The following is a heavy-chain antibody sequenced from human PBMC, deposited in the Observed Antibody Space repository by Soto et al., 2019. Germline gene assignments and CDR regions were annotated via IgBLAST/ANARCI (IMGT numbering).Heavy chain of an antibody. J-gene: IGHJ6*02. Sequence: ASVKVSCKASGYTFTSYDINWVRQATGQGLEWMGWMNPNSGNTGYAQKFQGRVTMTRNTSISTAYMELSTLRSEDTAVYYCERVRVLLWFGELSYYCGKDVWGQGTTVTVSS. CDR1: GYTFTSYD. D-gene: IGHD3-10*01. CDR2: MNPNSGNT. V-gene: IGHV1-8*01. CDR3: ERVRVLLWFGELSYYCGKDV.